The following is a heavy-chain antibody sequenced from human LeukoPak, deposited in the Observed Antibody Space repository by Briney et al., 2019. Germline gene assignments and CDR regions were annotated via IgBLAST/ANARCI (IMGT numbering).Heavy chain of an antibody. CDR1: GFTFSDYY. J-gene: IGHJ5*02. D-gene: IGHD6-13*01. V-gene: IGHV3-11*04. CDR3: ASSSWSRSNWFDP. CDR2: ISSSGSTI. Sequence: GGSLRLSCAASGFTFSDYYMSWIRQAPGKGLEWVSYISSSGSTIYYADSVKGRFTISRDNSKNTLYLQMNSLRTDDTAVYYCASSSWSRSNWFDPWGQGTLVTVSS.